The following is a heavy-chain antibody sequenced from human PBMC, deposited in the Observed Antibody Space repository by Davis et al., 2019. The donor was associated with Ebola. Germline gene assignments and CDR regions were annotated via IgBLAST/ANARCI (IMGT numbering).Heavy chain of an antibody. D-gene: IGHD3-10*01. CDR3: ARGESRDLFYYYYGMDV. CDR1: GGSISSYY. V-gene: IGHV4-59*01. CDR2: IYHSGVT. J-gene: IGHJ6*02. Sequence: SETLSLTCTVSGGSISSYYWSWIRQPPGKGLEWIGYIYHSGVTNHNPSLKSRVTISVDTSKNQFSLKLSSVTAADTAVYYCARGESRDLFYYYYGMDVWGQGTTVTVSS.